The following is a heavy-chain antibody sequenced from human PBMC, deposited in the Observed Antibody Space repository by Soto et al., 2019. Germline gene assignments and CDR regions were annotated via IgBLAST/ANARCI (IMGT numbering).Heavy chain of an antibody. V-gene: IGHV3-21*01. CDR2: ITSGSDYI. D-gene: IGHD5-12*01. CDR1: GFTFSSYS. CDR3: ARVDGYTYPNDY. Sequence: GGSLRLSCAASGFTFSSYSMSWVRPAPGKGLEWVSSITSGSDYIFYADSLKGRFTISRDNAKNSLYLQMHSLRAEDTAFYYCARVDGYTYPNDYWGQGTLVTVSS. J-gene: IGHJ4*02.